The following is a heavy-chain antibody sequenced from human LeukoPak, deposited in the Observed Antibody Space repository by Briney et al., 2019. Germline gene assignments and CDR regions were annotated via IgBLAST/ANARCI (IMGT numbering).Heavy chain of an antibody. CDR1: GFTFSSYS. J-gene: IGHJ3*02. CDR2: ITSSSRYI. D-gene: IGHD1-26*01. CDR3: ARDPSYRGFDAFDI. Sequence: AGGSLRLSCAASGFTFSSYSMNWVRQAPGKGLEWVSSITSSSRYIYYADSVKGRFTISRDNAKNSLYLQMNYLRAEDTAVYYCARDPSYRGFDAFDIWGQGTMVTVSS. V-gene: IGHV3-21*01.